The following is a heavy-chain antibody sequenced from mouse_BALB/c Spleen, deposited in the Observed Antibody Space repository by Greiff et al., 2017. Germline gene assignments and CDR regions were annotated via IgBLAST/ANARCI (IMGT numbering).Heavy chain of an antibody. CDR2: ISSGGST. J-gene: IGHJ2*01. CDR3: ARVGEYYFDY. Sequence: EVQGVESGGGLVKPGGSLKLSCAASGFTFSSYAMSWVRQTPEKRLEWVASISSGGSTYYPDSVKGRFTISRDNARNILYLQMSSLRSEDTAMYYCARVGEYYFDYWGQGTTLTVSS. V-gene: IGHV5-6-5*01. CDR1: GFTFSSYA.